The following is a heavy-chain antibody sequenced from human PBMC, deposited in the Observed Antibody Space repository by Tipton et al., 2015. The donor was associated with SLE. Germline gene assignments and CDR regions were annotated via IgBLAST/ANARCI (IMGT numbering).Heavy chain of an antibody. D-gene: IGHD6-6*01. CDR1: GGPLTGDY. CDR3: ARGWGSTSSLFDY. CDR2: VFYTGRT. V-gene: IGHV4-59*01. J-gene: IGHJ4*02. Sequence: TLSLTCTVSGGPLTGDYWSWIRQPPGKGLEWIGYVFYTGRTTYNPSLERRVTISEDTSKNQFSLKLTSVTAADTAVYFCARGWGSTSSLFDYWGQGTLVTVSS.